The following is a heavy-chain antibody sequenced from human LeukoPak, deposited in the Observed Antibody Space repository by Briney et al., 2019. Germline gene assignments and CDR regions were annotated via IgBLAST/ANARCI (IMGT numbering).Heavy chain of an antibody. V-gene: IGHV4-39*01. CDR2: IYYSGST. D-gene: IGHD1-26*01. CDR3: ARPGVGATLKDAFDI. Sequence: PSETLSLTCTVSGGSISSSSYYWGWIRQPPGKGLEWIGSIYYSGSTYYNPSLKSRVTISVDTSKNQFSLRLSSVTAADTAVYYCARPGVGATLKDAFDIWGQGTMVTVSS. J-gene: IGHJ3*02. CDR1: GGSISSSSYY.